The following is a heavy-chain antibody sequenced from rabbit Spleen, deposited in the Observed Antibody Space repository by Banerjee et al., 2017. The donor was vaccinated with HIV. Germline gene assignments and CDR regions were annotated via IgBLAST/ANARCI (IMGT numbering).Heavy chain of an antibody. CDR2: IDPVFGVA. Sequence: QLVESGGGLFQPGGSLKLSCTASGFDFSTYYMSWVRQAPGKGLEWIGYIDPVFGVAVYASWVNGRFTISSHNAQNTLYLQLNSLTDADTATYFCARDMGVAAGYYFNLWGQGTLVTVS. V-gene: IGHV1S7*01. CDR3: ARDMGVAAGYYFNL. J-gene: IGHJ4*01. D-gene: IGHD4-1*01. CDR1: GFDFSTYY.